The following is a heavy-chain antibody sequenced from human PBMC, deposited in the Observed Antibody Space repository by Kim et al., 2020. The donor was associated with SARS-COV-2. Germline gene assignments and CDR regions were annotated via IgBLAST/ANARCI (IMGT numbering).Heavy chain of an antibody. J-gene: IGHJ4*02. Sequence: SETLSLTCTVSGGSISSSSYYWGWIRQPPGKGLEWIGSIYYSGSTYYNPSLKSRVTISVDTSKNQFSLKLSSVTAADTAVYYCAMLGRDGYNSYWGQGTLVTVSS. CDR1: GGSISSSSYY. CDR2: IYYSGST. CDR3: AMLGRDGYNSY. V-gene: IGHV4-39*01. D-gene: IGHD5-12*01.